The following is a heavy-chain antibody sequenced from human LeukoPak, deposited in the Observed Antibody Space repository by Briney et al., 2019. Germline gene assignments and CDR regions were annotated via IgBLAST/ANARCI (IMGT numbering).Heavy chain of an antibody. D-gene: IGHD6-13*01. V-gene: IGHV5-51*01. J-gene: IGHJ6*02. Sequence: GESLKISCKGSGYSFTSYWIGWVRQMPGKGLEWMGIIYPGDSDTRYSPSFQGQVTISADKSISTAYLQWSSLKASDPAMYYCARPAAAGNYYYYGMDVWGQGTTVTVSS. CDR2: IYPGDSDT. CDR3: ARPAAAGNYYYYGMDV. CDR1: GYSFTSYW.